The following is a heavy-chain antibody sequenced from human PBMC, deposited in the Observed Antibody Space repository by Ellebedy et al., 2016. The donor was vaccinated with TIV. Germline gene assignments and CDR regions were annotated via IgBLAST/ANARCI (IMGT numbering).Heavy chain of an antibody. CDR1: GFTFSSYW. Sequence: GESLKISCAASGFTFSSYWMHWVRQAPGKGLVWVSRINSDGSSTSYADSVKGRFTISRDNAKNSLSLQMNSLRVDDTAVYYCAGYGDFSYWGQGTLVTVSS. J-gene: IGHJ4*02. CDR3: AGYGDFSY. V-gene: IGHV3-74*01. D-gene: IGHD4-17*01. CDR2: INSDGSST.